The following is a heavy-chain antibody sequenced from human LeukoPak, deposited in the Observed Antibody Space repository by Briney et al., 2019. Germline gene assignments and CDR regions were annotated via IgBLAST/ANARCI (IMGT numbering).Heavy chain of an antibody. CDR3: AREDDTGRYMGDDAFDI. D-gene: IGHD1-26*01. V-gene: IGHV1-69*06. J-gene: IGHJ3*02. CDR1: GGTFNSYA. CDR2: IIPMSDTA. Sequence: ASVKVSCKASGGTFNSYAISWVRQAPGQGLDWMGGIIPMSDTANYPQKFRGRLTITADIPTSTVYMELSSLRSEETAVYYCAREDDTGRYMGDDAFDIWGQGTMVTVSS.